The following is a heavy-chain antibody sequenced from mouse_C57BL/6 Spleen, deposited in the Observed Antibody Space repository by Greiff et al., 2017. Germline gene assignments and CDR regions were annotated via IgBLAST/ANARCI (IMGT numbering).Heavy chain of an antibody. CDR2: INPSNGGT. D-gene: IGHD1-1*01. CDR1: GYAFSSYW. J-gene: IGHJ1*03. V-gene: IGHV1-53*01. Sequence: QVQLQQSGAELVKPGASVKISCKASGYAFSSYWMNWVKQRPGQGLEWIGNINPSNGGTNYNEKFKSKATLTVDKSSSTAYMQLSSLTSEDSAVYYCARSPITTVVAKNFDVWGTGTTVTVSS. CDR3: ARSPITTVVAKNFDV.